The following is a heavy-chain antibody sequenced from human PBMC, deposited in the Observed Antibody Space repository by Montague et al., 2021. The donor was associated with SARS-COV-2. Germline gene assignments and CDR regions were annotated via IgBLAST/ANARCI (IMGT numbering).Heavy chain of an antibody. V-gene: IGHV4-4*02. J-gene: IGHJ4*02. D-gene: IGHD6-19*01. CDR2: MYHTGTT. CDR3: ASRSIAVAYYFDN. Sequence: SETLSLTCAVSGASISSTNWWTWVRQPPGKGLEWIGEMYHTGTTKYNPYLMSRVTISLDESKNQFSLKMTSVTAADTAVYYCASRSIAVAYYFDNWGQGTLVPVSS. CDR1: GASISSTNW.